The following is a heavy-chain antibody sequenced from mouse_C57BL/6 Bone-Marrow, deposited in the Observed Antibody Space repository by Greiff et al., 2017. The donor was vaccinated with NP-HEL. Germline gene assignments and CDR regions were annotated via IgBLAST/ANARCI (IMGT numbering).Heavy chain of an antibody. CDR2: ISYDGSN. Sequence: LVESGPGLVKPSQSLSLTCSVTGYSITSGYYWNWIRQFPGNKLEWMGYISYDGSNNYNPSLKNRISITRDTSKNQFFLKLNSVTTEDTATYYCAMRFAYWGQGTLVTVSA. J-gene: IGHJ3*01. V-gene: IGHV3-6*01. CDR3: AMRFAY. CDR1: GYSITSGYY.